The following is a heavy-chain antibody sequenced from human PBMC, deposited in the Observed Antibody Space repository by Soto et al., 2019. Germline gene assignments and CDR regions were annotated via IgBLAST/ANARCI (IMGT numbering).Heavy chain of an antibody. CDR2: ISGSGGST. D-gene: IGHD3-22*01. J-gene: IGHJ4*02. Sequence: VQLLESGGGLVQPGGSLRLSCAASGFTFSSYAMSWVRQAPGKGLEWVSAISGSGGSTYYADSVKGRFTISRDNSKNTLYLQMNSLRAEDTAVYYCAKDHILTYYYDSSGYYGEYFDYWGQGTLVTVSS. CDR3: AKDHILTYYYDSSGYYGEYFDY. V-gene: IGHV3-23*01. CDR1: GFTFSSYA.